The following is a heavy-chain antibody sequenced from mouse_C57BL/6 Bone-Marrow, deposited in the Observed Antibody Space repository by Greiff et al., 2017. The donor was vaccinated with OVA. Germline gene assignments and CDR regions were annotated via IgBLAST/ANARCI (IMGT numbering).Heavy chain of an antibody. Sequence: VQLQQPGAELVMPGASVKLSCKASGYTFTSYWMHWVKQRPGQGLEWIGELDPSDSYTNYNQKFKGKSTLTVDKSSSTAYMQLSSLTSEDSAVYYCARDGYGSTFAYWGQGTLVTVSA. CDR2: LDPSDSYT. V-gene: IGHV1-69*01. CDR3: ARDGYGSTFAY. CDR1: GYTFTSYW. J-gene: IGHJ3*01. D-gene: IGHD1-1*01.